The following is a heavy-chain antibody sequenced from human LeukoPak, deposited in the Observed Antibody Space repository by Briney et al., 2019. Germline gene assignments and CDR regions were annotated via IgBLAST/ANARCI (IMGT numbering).Heavy chain of an antibody. CDR2: INPNSGGT. J-gene: IGHJ6*03. Sequence: ASVKVSCKASGYTFTGYYMHWVRQAPGQGLEWMGWINPNSGGTNYAQKFQGRVTMTRDTSISTAYMELRSLRSDDTAVYYCARGVGGYSSGWYYFDYYYMDVWGKGTTVTVSS. CDR1: GYTFTGYY. V-gene: IGHV1-2*02. CDR3: ARGVGGYSSGWYYFDYYYMDV. D-gene: IGHD6-19*01.